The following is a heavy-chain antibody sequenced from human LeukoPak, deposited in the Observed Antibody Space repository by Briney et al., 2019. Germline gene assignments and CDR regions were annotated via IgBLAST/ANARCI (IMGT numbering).Heavy chain of an antibody. CDR2: IGSSGITI. V-gene: IGHV3-48*03. CDR1: GFTFSSYE. D-gene: IGHD3-16*02. J-gene: IGHJ6*02. CDR3: ARGHRLYGMDV. Sequence: PGGSLRLSCAASGFTFSSYEMSWVRQAPGKGLEWVSYIGSSGITIYYADSVKGRFTISRDNAKNSLYLQMNRVRAEDTAVYYCARGHRLYGMDVWGQGTTVTVSS.